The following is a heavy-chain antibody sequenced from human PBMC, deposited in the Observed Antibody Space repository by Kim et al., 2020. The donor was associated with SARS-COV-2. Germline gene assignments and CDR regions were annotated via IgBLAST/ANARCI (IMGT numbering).Heavy chain of an antibody. J-gene: IGHJ4*02. Sequence: DSVKGRFTISRENSRNTLYVQVNSLRGEDTAVYYCAKDPRVGGLGYYLDYWGQGTLVAVSS. CDR3: AKDPRVGGLGYYLDY. D-gene: IGHD1-26*01. V-gene: IGHV3-23*01.